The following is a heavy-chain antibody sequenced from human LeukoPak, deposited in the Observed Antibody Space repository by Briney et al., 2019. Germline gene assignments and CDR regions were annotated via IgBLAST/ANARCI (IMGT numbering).Heavy chain of an antibody. CDR3: AKDLRPDGVDNFDH. CDR1: GFTFSSYG. CDR2: ILASGSPT. Sequence: GGSLRLSCAASGFTFSSYGMHWVRQAPGKGLQWVANILASGSPTYYADSVKGRFIISRDNSKNTVYLQMNSLRVEDTAIYYCAKDLRPDGVDNFDHWGQGILVTVSS. V-gene: IGHV3-NL1*01. J-gene: IGHJ4*02. D-gene: IGHD2-8*01.